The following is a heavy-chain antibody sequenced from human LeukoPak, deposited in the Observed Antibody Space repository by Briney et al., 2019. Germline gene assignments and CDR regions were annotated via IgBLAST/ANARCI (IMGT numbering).Heavy chain of an antibody. D-gene: IGHD4-17*01. Sequence: GGSLRLSCVASGFMFSSYEMNWVRQAQGKGLEWVSYISNSGNNIDYADSVKGRFTISRDNAKNSQYLQMNNLRAEDTAVYYCARVGAFYSFYFGMDIWGQGTTVAVSS. J-gene: IGHJ6*02. V-gene: IGHV3-48*03. CDR2: ISNSGNNI. CDR3: ARVGAFYSFYFGMDI. CDR1: GFMFSSYE.